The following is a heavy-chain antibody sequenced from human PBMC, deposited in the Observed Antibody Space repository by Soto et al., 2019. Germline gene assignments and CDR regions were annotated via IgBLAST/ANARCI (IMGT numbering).Heavy chain of an antibody. Sequence: ASVKVSCKASGYTFTSYYMHWVRQAPGQGLEWMGIINPSGGSTSYAQKFQGRVTMTRDTSTSTVYMELSSLRSEDTAVYYCARSFSVDYGDYGIYYYYGMDVWGQGTTVTVSS. CDR1: GYTFTSYY. D-gene: IGHD4-17*01. J-gene: IGHJ6*02. CDR2: INPSGGST. CDR3: ARSFSVDYGDYGIYYYYGMDV. V-gene: IGHV1-46*01.